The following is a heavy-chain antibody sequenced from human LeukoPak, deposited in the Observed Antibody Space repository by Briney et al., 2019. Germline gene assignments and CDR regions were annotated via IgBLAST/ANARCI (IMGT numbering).Heavy chain of an antibody. CDR2: INPNGGGT. CDR1: GYTFTGYY. Sequence: ASVKVSCKASGYTFTGYYMHWVRQAPGQGLEWVGWINPNGGGTNYAQKFQGRVTMTRDTSISTAYMELSRLRSDDTAVYYCARSTTVNYYFDYWGQGTLVTVSS. CDR3: ARSTTVNYYFDY. V-gene: IGHV1-2*02. D-gene: IGHD4-11*01. J-gene: IGHJ4*02.